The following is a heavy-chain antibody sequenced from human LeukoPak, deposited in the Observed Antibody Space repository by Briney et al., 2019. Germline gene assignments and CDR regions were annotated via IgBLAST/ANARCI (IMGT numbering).Heavy chain of an antibody. Sequence: GGSLRLSCAASGFTFSNAWMSWVRQAPGKGLEWVSAISGSGGSTYYADSVKGRFTISRDNSKNTLYLQMNSLRAEDTAVYYCAKDSPGDYGYWGQGTLVTVSS. CDR2: ISGSGGST. CDR1: GFTFSNAW. J-gene: IGHJ4*02. CDR3: AKDSPGDYGY. D-gene: IGHD4-17*01. V-gene: IGHV3-23*01.